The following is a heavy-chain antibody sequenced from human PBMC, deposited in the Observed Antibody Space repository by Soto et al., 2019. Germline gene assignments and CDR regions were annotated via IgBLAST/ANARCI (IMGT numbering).Heavy chain of an antibody. D-gene: IGHD2-2*02. Sequence: QVQLVQSGAEVKKPGSSVKVSCKASGGTFSSYAISWVRQAPGQGLEWMGGIIPIFGTANYAQKFQGRVTITADESTRTAYMELSSLRSEDTAVYYCARGVIVVVPAAIRYFDYWGQGTLVTVSS. V-gene: IGHV1-69*01. J-gene: IGHJ4*02. CDR2: IIPIFGTA. CDR3: ARGVIVVVPAAIRYFDY. CDR1: GGTFSSYA.